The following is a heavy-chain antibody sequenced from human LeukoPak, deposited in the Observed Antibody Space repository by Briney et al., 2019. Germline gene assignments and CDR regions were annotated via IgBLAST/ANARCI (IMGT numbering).Heavy chain of an antibody. Sequence: GASVKVSCKASGYTFTSYGISWVRQAPGQGLEWMGWISAYNGNTNYAQKLQGRVTMTTDTSTSTAYMELRSLRSDDTAVYYCARDLYDFWSGYSIGNWFDPWGQGTLVTVS. CDR3: ARDLYDFWSGYSIGNWFDP. CDR2: ISAYNGNT. V-gene: IGHV1-18*01. D-gene: IGHD3-3*01. J-gene: IGHJ5*02. CDR1: GYTFTSYG.